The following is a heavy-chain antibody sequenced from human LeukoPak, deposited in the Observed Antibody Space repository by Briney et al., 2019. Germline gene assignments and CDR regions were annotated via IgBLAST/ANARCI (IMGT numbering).Heavy chain of an antibody. V-gene: IGHV5-51*01. J-gene: IGHJ3*02. CDR2: IYPGDSDT. CDR1: GYSFTSYW. CDR3: ARRQATVTTGSAFDI. Sequence: GESPKISCKGSGYSFTSYWIGWVRQMPGKGLEWMGIIYPGDSDTRYSPSFQGQVTISADKSISTAYLQWSSLKASDTAMYYCARRQATVTTGSAFDIWGQGTMVTVSS. D-gene: IGHD4-17*01.